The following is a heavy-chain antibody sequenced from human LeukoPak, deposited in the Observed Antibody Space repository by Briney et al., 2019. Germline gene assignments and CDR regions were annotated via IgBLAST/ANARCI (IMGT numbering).Heavy chain of an antibody. J-gene: IGHJ4*02. CDR1: GFTLSSHA. Sequence: PGGSLRLSCTASGFTLSSHAMHWVRQAPGKGLEWVAVISYDASHKYYADSVKGRFTISRDNSKNTLYLQMNSLRAEDTAVYYCARDPTYYDILTGYHYAADYRGQGTLVTVSS. CDR3: ARDPTYYDILTGYHYAADY. D-gene: IGHD3-9*01. V-gene: IGHV3-30-3*01. CDR2: ISYDASHK.